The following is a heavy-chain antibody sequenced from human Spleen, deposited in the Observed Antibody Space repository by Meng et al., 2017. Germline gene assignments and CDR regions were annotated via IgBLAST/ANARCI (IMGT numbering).Heavy chain of an antibody. V-gene: IGHV3-74*01. CDR1: GFTLSSHW. D-gene: IGHD3-3*01. CDR2: TNSDGSIT. Sequence: EVQLVESGGDLVQPGGSLRLSCAATGFTLSSHWIHWVRQVPGEGLQWVSRTNSDGSITNYAVSVRGRFTISRDDAKNTVYLQMNSLRVEDTAVYYCARDFGGWYDVWGQGTLVTVSS. CDR3: ARDFGGWYDV. J-gene: IGHJ5*02.